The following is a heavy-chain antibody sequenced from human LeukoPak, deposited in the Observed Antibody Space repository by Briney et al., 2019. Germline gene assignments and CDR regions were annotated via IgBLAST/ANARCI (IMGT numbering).Heavy chain of an antibody. CDR1: GGSISFYY. V-gene: IGHV4-59*01. J-gene: IGHJ4*02. Sequence: PSETLSLTCTVSGGSISFYYWSWIRQSAGKGLEWIGHIFYSGSTNFNPSLRSRVIISVDAPKNQFSLKLTSVTAADTAVYYCARDLLGATSFLDYWGQGTLVTVSS. CDR2: IFYSGST. CDR3: ARDLLGATSFLDY. D-gene: IGHD1-26*01.